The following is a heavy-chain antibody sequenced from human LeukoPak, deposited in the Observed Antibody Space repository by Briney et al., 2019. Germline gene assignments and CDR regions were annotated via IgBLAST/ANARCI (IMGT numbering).Heavy chain of an antibody. J-gene: IGHJ4*02. CDR1: GGSMSSHY. CDR2: IYYSGTT. Sequence: PSETLSLTCTVSGGSMSSHYWSWIRQPPGKGLEWIGYIYYSGTTIYNPSLNSRVTISIDTSKNQFSLKLSSVTAADTAVYYCASSPNWESPDYWGQGTLVTVSS. D-gene: IGHD1-1*01. V-gene: IGHV4-59*08. CDR3: ASSPNWESPDY.